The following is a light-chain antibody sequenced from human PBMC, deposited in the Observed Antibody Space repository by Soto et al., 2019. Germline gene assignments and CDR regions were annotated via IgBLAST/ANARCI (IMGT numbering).Light chain of an antibody. CDR2: AAS. CDR3: QQLNSNPLT. Sequence: IQLTQSPSSLSASVGDRVTITCRASQGISSYLAWYQQKPGKAPKLLIYAASTLQSGVPSRFSGSGSGTDFTLTFSSLQPEDFATYYCQQLNSNPLTFGGGTKVEIK. V-gene: IGKV1-9*01. J-gene: IGKJ4*01. CDR1: QGISSY.